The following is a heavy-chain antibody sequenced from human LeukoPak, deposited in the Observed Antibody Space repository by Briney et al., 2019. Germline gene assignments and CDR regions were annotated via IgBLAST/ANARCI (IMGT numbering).Heavy chain of an antibody. CDR1: GFSFSNYA. V-gene: IGHV3-23*01. J-gene: IGHJ6*02. Sequence: GGSLRLSCAASGFSFSNYAMSWVRQAPGKGLEWVSAISGSGGTTNYADSVKGRFTIPRDNSKNTLYLQMDSLRAEDTAVYYCAKVGSSMSFYYYYGLDVWGQGTTVTVSS. CDR3: AKVGSSMSFYYYYGLDV. D-gene: IGHD6-13*01. CDR2: ISGSGGTT.